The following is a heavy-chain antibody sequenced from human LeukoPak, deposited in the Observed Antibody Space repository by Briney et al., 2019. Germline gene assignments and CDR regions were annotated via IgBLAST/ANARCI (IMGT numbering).Heavy chain of an antibody. CDR3: AKDVGSGSYYKGLRYFDY. V-gene: IGHV3-23*01. Sequence: PGGSLRLSCAASGFTFSSYAMSWVRQAPGKGLEWVSAISGSGGSTYYADSVKGRFTISRDNSKNTLYLQMNSLRAEDTAVYYCAKDVGSGSYYKGLRYFDYWGQETLVTVSS. D-gene: IGHD3-10*01. CDR1: GFTFSSYA. CDR2: ISGSGGST. J-gene: IGHJ4*02.